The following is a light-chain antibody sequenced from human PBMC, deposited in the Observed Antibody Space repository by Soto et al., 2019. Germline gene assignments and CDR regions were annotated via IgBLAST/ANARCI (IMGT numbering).Light chain of an antibody. CDR1: NIAIKS. CDR3: QVWDSSSDHRVV. J-gene: IGLJ2*01. CDR2: DDG. Sequence: SYELTQAPSVSVAPGQTARITCGGNNIAIKSVHWYQQKPGQAPVLVVYDDGDRPSGIPERFSGSNSGNTATLTITRVEAGDEADYHCQVWDSSSDHRVVFVGGTKVTVL. V-gene: IGLV3-21*02.